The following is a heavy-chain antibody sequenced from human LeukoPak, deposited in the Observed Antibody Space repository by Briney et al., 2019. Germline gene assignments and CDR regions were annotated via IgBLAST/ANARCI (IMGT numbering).Heavy chain of an antibody. D-gene: IGHD4-17*01. Sequence: SVNVSCTASGGTFSSYAISWVRQAPGQGLEWMGGIIPIFGTANYAQKFQGRVTITADESTSTAYMELSSLRSEDTAVYYCAREWDYGALYGMDVWGQGTTVTVSS. J-gene: IGHJ6*02. CDR2: IIPIFGTA. CDR1: GGTFSSYA. V-gene: IGHV1-69*01. CDR3: AREWDYGALYGMDV.